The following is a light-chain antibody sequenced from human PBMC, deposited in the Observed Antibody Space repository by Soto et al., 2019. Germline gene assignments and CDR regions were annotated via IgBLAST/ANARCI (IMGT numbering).Light chain of an antibody. CDR1: SSDVGGYNY. CDR3: CSYTTSNTRQIV. Sequence: QSVLTQPASGSGSPGRSITISCTGTSSDVGGYNYVSWYQQQPGKAPKFMIYDVTNRPSGVSNRFSGSKSGNTASLTISGLQAEDEADYYCCSYTTSNTRQIVFGTGTKVTVL. J-gene: IGLJ1*01. CDR2: DVT. V-gene: IGLV2-14*01.